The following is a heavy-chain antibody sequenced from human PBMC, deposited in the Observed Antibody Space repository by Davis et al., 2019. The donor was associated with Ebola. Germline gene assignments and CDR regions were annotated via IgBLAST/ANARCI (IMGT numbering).Heavy chain of an antibody. CDR3: ARVGSSSSSRYYGMDV. V-gene: IGHV3-30-3*01. D-gene: IGHD6-6*01. Sequence: GESLKISCAVSGFTFSSYAMHWVRQAPGKGLEWVAVISYDGSNKYYADSVKGRFTISRDNSKNTLYLQMNSLRSEDTAVYYCARVGSSSSSRYYGMDVWGQGTTVTVSS. CDR1: GFTFSSYA. CDR2: ISYDGSNK. J-gene: IGHJ6*02.